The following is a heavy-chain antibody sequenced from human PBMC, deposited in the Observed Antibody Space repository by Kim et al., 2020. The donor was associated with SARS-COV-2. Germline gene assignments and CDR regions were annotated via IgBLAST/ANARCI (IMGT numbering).Heavy chain of an antibody. D-gene: IGHD3-22*01. V-gene: IGHV3-49*03. CDR1: GFTFGDYA. CDR3: TRETLDSSGYYFDY. Sequence: GGSLRLSCTASGFTFGDYAMSWFRQAPGKGLEWVGFIRSKAYGGTTEYAASVKGRFTISRDDSKSIAYLQMNSLKTEDTAVYYCTRETLDSSGYYFDYWGQGTLVTVSS. J-gene: IGHJ4*02. CDR2: IRSKAYGGTT.